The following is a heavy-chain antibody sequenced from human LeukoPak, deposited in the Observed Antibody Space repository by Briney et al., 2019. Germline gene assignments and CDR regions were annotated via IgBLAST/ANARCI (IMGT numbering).Heavy chain of an antibody. V-gene: IGHV3-23*01. CDR1: GLTFSSYA. D-gene: IGHD6-13*01. Sequence: SGGSLRLSCAASGLTFSSYAMSWVRQAPGKGLEWVSAISGSGGSTYYADSVKGRFTISRDNSKNTLYLQMNSLRAEDTAVYYCAKEGSSSWYVDYYGMDVWGQGTTVTVSS. CDR2: ISGSGGST. CDR3: AKEGSSSWYVDYYGMDV. J-gene: IGHJ6*02.